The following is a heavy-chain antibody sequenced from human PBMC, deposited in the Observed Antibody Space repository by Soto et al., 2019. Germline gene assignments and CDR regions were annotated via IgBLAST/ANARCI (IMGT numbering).Heavy chain of an antibody. CDR2: VYHSGST. Sequence: QVQLQESGPGLVKPSQTLSLTCTASGDSISSADYYWSWIRQPPGQGLEWIGYVYHSGSTYYNPTRKRRVTLSIDTSNNQFALKRVSLTAADAAVYYGSKVLCPPLFDYWGQGTLVTVSS. CDR1: GDSISSADYY. CDR3: SKVLCPPLFDY. J-gene: IGHJ4*02. V-gene: IGHV4-30-4*01. D-gene: IGHD2-21*01.